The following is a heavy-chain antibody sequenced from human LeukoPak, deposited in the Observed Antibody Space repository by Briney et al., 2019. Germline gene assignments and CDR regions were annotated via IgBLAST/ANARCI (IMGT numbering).Heavy chain of an antibody. D-gene: IGHD1-26*01. CDR2: ISAYNGNT. Sequence: SVKVSCKASGYTFTSYGISWVRQAPGQGLEWMGWISAYNGNTNYAQKLQGRVTMTTDTSTSTAYMELRSLRSDDTAVYYCARSGSARANHDTDYFDYWGQGTLVTVSS. CDR1: GYTFTSYG. CDR3: ARSGSARANHDTDYFDY. J-gene: IGHJ4*02. V-gene: IGHV1-18*01.